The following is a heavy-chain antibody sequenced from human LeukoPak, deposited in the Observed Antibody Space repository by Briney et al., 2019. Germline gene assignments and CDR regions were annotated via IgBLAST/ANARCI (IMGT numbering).Heavy chain of an antibody. J-gene: IGHJ4*02. CDR2: ISYDGSHK. V-gene: IGHV3-30*18. Sequence: GGSLRLSCAASGFTFSSYGVHWVRQAPGKGLEWVAVISYDGSHKYYADSVKGRFTISRDNSKNTLYLQMNSLRAEDTAVYYCAKDRRSGSYAFGYWGQGTLVTVSS. CDR1: GFTFSSYG. CDR3: AKDRRSGSYAFGY. D-gene: IGHD1-26*01.